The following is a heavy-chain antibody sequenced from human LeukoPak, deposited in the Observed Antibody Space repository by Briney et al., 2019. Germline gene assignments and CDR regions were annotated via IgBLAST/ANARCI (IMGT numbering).Heavy chain of an antibody. D-gene: IGHD3-22*01. CDR3: ARDDYYDSSPNWFDP. CDR1: GFTFSSYS. Sequence: GGSLRLSCAASGFTFSSYSMNWVRQAPGKGLEWVSSISSSSSYIYYADSVKGRFTISRDNAKNSLYLQMNSLRAEDTAVYYCARDDYYDSSPNWFDPWGQGTLVTVSS. J-gene: IGHJ5*02. CDR2: ISSSSSYI. V-gene: IGHV3-21*01.